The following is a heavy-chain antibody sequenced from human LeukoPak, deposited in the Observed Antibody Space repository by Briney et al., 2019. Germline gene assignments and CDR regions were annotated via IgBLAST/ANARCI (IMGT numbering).Heavy chain of an antibody. V-gene: IGHV3-33*01. Sequence: GGSLRLSCAASGFTFSSYGMHWVRQAPGKGLEWVAVIWYDGSNKYYADSVKGRLTISRDNSKNTLYLQMNSLRAEDTAVYYCARDDYGGNTGGGGIDYWGQGTLVTVSS. CDR3: ARDDYGGNTGGGGIDY. CDR2: IWYDGSNK. CDR1: GFTFSSYG. J-gene: IGHJ4*02. D-gene: IGHD4-23*01.